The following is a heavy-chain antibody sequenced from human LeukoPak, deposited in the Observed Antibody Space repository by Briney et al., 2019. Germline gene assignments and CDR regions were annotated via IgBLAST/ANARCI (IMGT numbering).Heavy chain of an antibody. CDR1: GFTFSSYA. Sequence: GGSLRLSCAASGFTFSSYAMSWVRQAPGKGLEWVSAISGSGGSTYYADSVKGRFTISRDNYKNTLYLQMNSLRAEDTAVYYCAKDSSRAPNYYGMDVWGQGTTVTVSS. D-gene: IGHD2-2*01. J-gene: IGHJ6*02. CDR2: ISGSGGST. V-gene: IGHV3-23*01. CDR3: AKDSSRAPNYYGMDV.